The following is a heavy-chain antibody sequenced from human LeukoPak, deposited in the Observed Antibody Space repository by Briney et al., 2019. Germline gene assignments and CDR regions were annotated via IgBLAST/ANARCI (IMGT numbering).Heavy chain of an antibody. CDR1: GFTFSSYG. V-gene: IGHV3-33*01. CDR3: AREALDYGDFWYYFDY. CDR2: IWYDGSNK. Sequence: GGSLRLSCAASGFTFSSYGMHWVRQAPGKGLEWVAVIWYDGSNKYYADSVKGRSTISRDNSKNTLYLQMNSLRAEDTAVYYCAREALDYGDFWYYFDYWGQGTLVTVSS. D-gene: IGHD4-17*01. J-gene: IGHJ4*02.